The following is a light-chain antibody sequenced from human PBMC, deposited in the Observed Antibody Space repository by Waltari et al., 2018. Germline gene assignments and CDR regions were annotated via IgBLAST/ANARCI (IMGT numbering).Light chain of an antibody. V-gene: IGKV1-33*01. Sequence: DIQMTQSPSSLSASIGDRVTITCQARQDISNYLLWYQRKPGKAPRVLIYDASTLGRGVPSRFSGSGSGTDFTFTIAALQPEDFATYFCQHYDNFPFTFGPGTTVDVK. CDR1: QDISNY. J-gene: IGKJ3*01. CDR3: QHYDNFPFT. CDR2: DAS.